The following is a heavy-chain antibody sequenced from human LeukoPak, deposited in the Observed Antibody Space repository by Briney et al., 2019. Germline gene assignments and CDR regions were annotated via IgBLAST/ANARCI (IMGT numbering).Heavy chain of an antibody. CDR1: GFTFSSYA. CDR3: ASLSAVAGTSVIDY. CDR2: ISYDGSNK. D-gene: IGHD6-19*01. V-gene: IGHV3-30-3*01. Sequence: RGSLRLSCAASGFTFSSYAMHWVRQAPGKGLEWVAVISYDGSNKYYADSVKGRFTISRDNSKNTLYLQMNSLRAEDTAVYYCASLSAVAGTSVIDYWGQGTLVTVSS. J-gene: IGHJ4*02.